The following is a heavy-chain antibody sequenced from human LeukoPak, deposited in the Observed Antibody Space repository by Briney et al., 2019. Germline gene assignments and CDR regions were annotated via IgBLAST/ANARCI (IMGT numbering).Heavy chain of an antibody. Sequence: GGSLRLSCSASGFTFSNAWMSWVRQAPGKEMEWVGRTKSKTDGGTTDYAAPVKGRFTISRDDSKNTLYLQMNSLKPEDTAVYYCTTVHIVVVPAAKESSSSSYYYYYSYMDVWGKGTTVTASS. CDR2: TKSKTDGGTT. CDR3: TTVHIVVVPAAKESSSSSYYYYYSYMDV. CDR1: GFTFSNAW. D-gene: IGHD2-2*01. J-gene: IGHJ6*03. V-gene: IGHV3-15*01.